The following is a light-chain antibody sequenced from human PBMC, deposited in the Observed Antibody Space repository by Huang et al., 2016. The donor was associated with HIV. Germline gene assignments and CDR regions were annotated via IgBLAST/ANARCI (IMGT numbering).Light chain of an antibody. CDR2: AAA. V-gene: IGKV1-9*01. J-gene: IGKJ4*01. Sequence: IQLTQSSSSLSASVGDRVNITCRASQGTSSYLDWYQHKPGKAPKLLIYAAASLQSGVPSSFSGSGSGTDFTLTISSLQPEDFATYYCQQIKSYPLTFGGGTKVEIK. CDR1: QGTSSY. CDR3: QQIKSYPLT.